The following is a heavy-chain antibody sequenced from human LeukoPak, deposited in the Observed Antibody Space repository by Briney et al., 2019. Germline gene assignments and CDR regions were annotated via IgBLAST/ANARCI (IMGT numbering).Heavy chain of an antibody. CDR1: GGSISSSSYY. Sequence: PSETLSLTCTVSGGSISSSSYYWGWIRQPPGKGLEWIGRIYYSGSTYYNPSLKSRVTISVDTSKNQFSLKLSSVTAADTAVYYCARDREGYYDILTGYYGVGAFDIWGQGTMVTVSS. CDR2: IYYSGST. V-gene: IGHV4-39*02. J-gene: IGHJ3*02. CDR3: ARDREGYYDILTGYYGVGAFDI. D-gene: IGHD3-9*01.